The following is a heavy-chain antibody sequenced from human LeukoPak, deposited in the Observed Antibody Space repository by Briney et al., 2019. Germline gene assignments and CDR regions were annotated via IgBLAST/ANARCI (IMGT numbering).Heavy chain of an antibody. CDR3: ARGDSSGYFHN. J-gene: IGHJ4*02. D-gene: IGHD3-22*01. CDR1: GYTFTICD. V-gene: IGHV1-8*01. Sequence: ASVNVSCKASGYTFTICDINWVRQAPGQGLEWMGWMNPKSGNTGYAQRFQGRITMTRNTSIGTAYMELSSLRSEDTAVYYCARGDSSGYFHNWGQGTLVTVSS. CDR2: MNPKSGNT.